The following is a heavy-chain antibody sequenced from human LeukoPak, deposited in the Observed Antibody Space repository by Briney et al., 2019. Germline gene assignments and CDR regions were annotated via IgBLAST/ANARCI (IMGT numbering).Heavy chain of an antibody. V-gene: IGHV4-59*01. CDR2: IYYSGST. CDR3: ASQANYYYMDV. J-gene: IGHJ6*03. Sequence: SETLSLTCTVSGGSISSYYWSWIRQPPGKGLEWIGYIYYSGSTNYNPSLKSRVTISVDTSKNQFSLKLSSVTAADTAVYYCASQANYYYMDVWGKGTTVTVSS. CDR1: GGSISSYY.